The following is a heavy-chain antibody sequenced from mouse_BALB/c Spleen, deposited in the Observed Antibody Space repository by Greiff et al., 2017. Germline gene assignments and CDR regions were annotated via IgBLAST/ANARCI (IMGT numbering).Heavy chain of an antibody. CDR3: ARDDGYYAGTFDY. CDR2: IWGDGST. V-gene: IGHV2-6-7*01. D-gene: IGHD2-3*01. Sequence: VKLMESGPGLVAPSQSLSITCTVSGFSLTGYGVNWVRQPPGKGLEWLGMIWGDGSTDYNSALKSRLSISKDNSKSQVFLKMNSLQTDDTARYYCARDDGYYAGTFDYWGQGTTLTVSS. J-gene: IGHJ2*01. CDR1: GFSLTGYG.